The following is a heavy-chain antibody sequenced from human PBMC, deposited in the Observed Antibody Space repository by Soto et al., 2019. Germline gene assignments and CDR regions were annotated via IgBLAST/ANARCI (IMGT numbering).Heavy chain of an antibody. CDR1: GFTFSSYS. CDR3: ARGIGAADPDAFDI. V-gene: IGHV3-21*01. Sequence: GGSLRLSCAASGFTFSSYSMNWVRQALGKGLEWVSSISSSSSYIYYADSVKGRFTISRDNAKNSLYLQMNSLRAEDTAVYYCARGIGAADPDAFDIWGQGTMVTVSS. CDR2: ISSSSSYI. J-gene: IGHJ3*02. D-gene: IGHD6-13*01.